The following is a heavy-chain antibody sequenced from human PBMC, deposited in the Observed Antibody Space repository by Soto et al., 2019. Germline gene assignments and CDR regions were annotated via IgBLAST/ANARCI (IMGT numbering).Heavy chain of an antibody. J-gene: IGHJ4*02. CDR2: ISYDGSNK. D-gene: IGHD2-21*01. CDR1: GFTFSSYG. V-gene: IGHV3-30*18. CDR3: AKSLSIPTLFDY. Sequence: GGSLRLSCAASGFTFSSYGMHWVRQAPGKGLEWVAVISYDGSNKYYADSVKGRFTISRDNSKNTLYLQMNSLRAEDTAVYYCAKSLSIPTLFDYWGQGTLVTVSS.